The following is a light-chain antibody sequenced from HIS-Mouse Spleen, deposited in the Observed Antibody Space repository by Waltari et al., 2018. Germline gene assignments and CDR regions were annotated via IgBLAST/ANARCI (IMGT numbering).Light chain of an antibody. Sequence: DIQMTQSPSSLSASVGDRVTITCRASQSISSYLNWYQQKPGKAPKLLIYAASSLQSGVPSRFSGSGSGTDFTFTISSLQPEDIATYYCQQYDNLWTFGQGTKVEIK. CDR1: QSISSY. CDR3: QQYDNLWT. V-gene: IGKV1-33*01. CDR2: AAS. J-gene: IGKJ1*01.